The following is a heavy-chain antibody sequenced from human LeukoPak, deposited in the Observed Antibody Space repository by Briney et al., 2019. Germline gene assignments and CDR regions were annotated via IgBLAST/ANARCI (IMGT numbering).Heavy chain of an antibody. CDR3: ARGRMDFWSGYYRVSGEIDY. Sequence: SETLSLTCAVYGGSFSGYYWSWIRQPPGKGLEWIGEINHSGSTNYNPSLKSRVTISVDTSKNQLPLKLSSVTAADTAVYYCARGRMDFWSGYYRVSGEIDYWGQGTLVTVSS. J-gene: IGHJ4*02. V-gene: IGHV4-34*01. D-gene: IGHD3-3*01. CDR1: GGSFSGYY. CDR2: INHSGST.